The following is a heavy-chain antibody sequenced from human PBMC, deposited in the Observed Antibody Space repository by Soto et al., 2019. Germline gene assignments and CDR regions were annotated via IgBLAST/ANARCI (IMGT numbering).Heavy chain of an antibody. CDR2: ISYDGYNA. CDR3: ARDGGSSYGFDYYFDY. CDR1: GFDFSTHV. Sequence: PGGSLRLSCAASGFDFSTHVVHWVRQAPGQGLELVAVISYDGYNAYYADSVKGRFTISKDNSRNTLFLQMDNLRSDDTAVYFCARDGGSSYGFDYYFDYWGQGTLVTVSS. J-gene: IGHJ4*02. V-gene: IGHV3-30-3*01. D-gene: IGHD5-18*01.